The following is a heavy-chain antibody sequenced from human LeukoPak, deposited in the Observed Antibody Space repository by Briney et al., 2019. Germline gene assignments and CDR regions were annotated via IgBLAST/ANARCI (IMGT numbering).Heavy chain of an antibody. V-gene: IGHV3-33*01. CDR1: GFTFSTYG. D-gene: IGHD6-19*01. CDR3: ARGLAVAGTGDAFDI. J-gene: IGHJ3*02. Sequence: GGSLRLSCAASGFTFSTYGMYWVRQAPGKGLEWVAVIWYDGTNKYYADSVKGRFTISRDNSKNTLYLQMNSLRADDTAVHYCARGLAVAGTGDAFDIWGQGTMVTVSS. CDR2: IWYDGTNK.